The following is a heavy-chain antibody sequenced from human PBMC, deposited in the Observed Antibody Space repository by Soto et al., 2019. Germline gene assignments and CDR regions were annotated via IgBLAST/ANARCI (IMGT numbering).Heavy chain of an antibody. CDR3: AHRLSGYNWNGGYFDY. Sequence: QITLKESGPTRVKPTQTLTLTCTFSGFSLTSRPMGVGWIRQPPGKALEWLVVIYWDDDKRYSPSLKSRLTITXXTXGXPVVLTMTNRDPVDTATYYCAHRLSGYNWNGGYFDYWGQEALVPVSS. CDR1: GFSLTSRPMG. V-gene: IGHV2-5*02. D-gene: IGHD1-1*01. J-gene: IGHJ4*02. CDR2: IYWDDDK.